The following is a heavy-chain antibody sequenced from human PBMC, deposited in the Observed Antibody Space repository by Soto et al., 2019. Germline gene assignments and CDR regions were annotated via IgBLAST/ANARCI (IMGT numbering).Heavy chain of an antibody. CDR3: VRRSTLSYHGMDV. CDR1: GFTFGSYE. V-gene: IGHV3-30-3*01. J-gene: IGHJ6*02. CDR2: ISYDGSNK. D-gene: IGHD1-26*01. Sequence: GGSLRLSCAASGFTFGSYEMHWVRQTPGKGLEWVAIISYDGSNKYYADSVKGRFTFSRDNSKNMLFLQMNSLRAEDAAVYYCVRRSTLSYHGMDVWGQGTTVTVSS.